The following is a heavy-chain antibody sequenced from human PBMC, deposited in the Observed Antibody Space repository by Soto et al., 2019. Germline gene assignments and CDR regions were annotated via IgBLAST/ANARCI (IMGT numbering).Heavy chain of an antibody. CDR2: ISSNGGST. V-gene: IGHV3-64D*08. CDR3: VKVQDFYYYDSSGYYYDY. D-gene: IGHD3-22*01. J-gene: IGHJ4*02. Sequence: PGESLKISCSASGFTFSSYAMHWVRQAPGKGLEYVSAISSNGGSTYYADSVKGRFTISRDNSKNTLYLQMSSLRAEDTAVYYCVKVQDFYYYDSSGYYYDYRGQGTLVTVSS. CDR1: GFTFSSYA.